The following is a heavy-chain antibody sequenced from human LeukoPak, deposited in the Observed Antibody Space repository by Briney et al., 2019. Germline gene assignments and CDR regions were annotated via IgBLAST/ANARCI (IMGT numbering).Heavy chain of an antibody. CDR2: IFPGDSET. Sequence: GESLKISCKGSEYNFIAYWIGWVRQMPGKGLEWMGIIFPGDSETKYSPSFQGQVTISADRSTSTAYLQWSGLKALDTAIYYCARLSTGWYRGGYFDLWGRGTLVTV. CDR3: ARLSTGWYRGGYFDL. D-gene: IGHD6-19*01. CDR1: EYNFIAYW. V-gene: IGHV5-51*01. J-gene: IGHJ2*01.